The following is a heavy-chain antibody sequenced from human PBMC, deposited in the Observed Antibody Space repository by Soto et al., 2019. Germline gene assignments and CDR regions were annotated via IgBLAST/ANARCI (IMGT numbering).Heavy chain of an antibody. V-gene: IGHV1-18*01. CDR2: ISAYNGNT. J-gene: IGHJ4*02. Sequence: GASVKVSCKASGYTFTSYGISWVRQAPGQGLEWMGWISAYNGNTNYAQKLQGRVTMTTDTSTSTAYMELRSLRSDDTAVCYCAREVSYYDSSGYSDYWGQGTLVTVSS. CDR3: AREVSYYDSSGYSDY. D-gene: IGHD3-22*01. CDR1: GYTFTSYG.